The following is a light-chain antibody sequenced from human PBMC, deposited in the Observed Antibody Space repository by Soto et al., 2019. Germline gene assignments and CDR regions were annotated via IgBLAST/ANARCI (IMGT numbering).Light chain of an antibody. Sequence: QLVLTQPPSASASLGASVKLTCTLSSGHNSYAIAWHQQQPEKGTRYLMKLNSDGSHSKGDGIPDRFSGSSSGAERYLNISRLQSEDEADYYCQTWSTDIRVFGGGTKLTVL. CDR1: SGHNSYA. V-gene: IGLV4-69*01. CDR3: QTWSTDIRV. CDR2: LNSDGSH. J-gene: IGLJ3*02.